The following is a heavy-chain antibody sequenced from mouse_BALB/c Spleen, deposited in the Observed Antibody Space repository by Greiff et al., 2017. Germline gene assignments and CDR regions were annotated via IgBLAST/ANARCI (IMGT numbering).Heavy chain of an antibody. D-gene: IGHD4-1*01. V-gene: IGHV1S34*01. Sequence: LVKTGASVKISCKASGYSFTGYYMHWVKQSHGKSLEWIGYISCYNGATSYNQKFKDKATLTVDKSSSTAYMQLSSPTSEDSAVYYCARRGLGRGDYWGQGTSVTVSS. CDR2: ISCYNGAT. CDR3: ARRGLGRGDY. J-gene: IGHJ4*01. CDR1: GYSFTGYY.